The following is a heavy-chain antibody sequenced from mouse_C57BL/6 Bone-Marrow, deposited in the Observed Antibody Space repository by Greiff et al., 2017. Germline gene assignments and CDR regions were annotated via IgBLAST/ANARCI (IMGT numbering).Heavy chain of an antibody. J-gene: IGHJ4*01. Sequence: VQLQQSGAELVRPGASVKLSCTASGFNITDYYMHWVKQRPEQGLEWIGRIDPEDGDTDYAPKFQGKATMTADTSSNTAYLQLSSLTSEDTAVXNCARGWLLGKMDYWGQGTSVTVSS. D-gene: IGHD2-3*01. V-gene: IGHV14-1*01. CDR3: ARGWLLGKMDY. CDR2: IDPEDGDT. CDR1: GFNITDYY.